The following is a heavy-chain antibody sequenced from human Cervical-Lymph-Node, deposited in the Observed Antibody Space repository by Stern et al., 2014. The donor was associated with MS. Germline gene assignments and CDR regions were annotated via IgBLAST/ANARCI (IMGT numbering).Heavy chain of an antibody. V-gene: IGHV3-33*01. CDR2: VWADGNNK. J-gene: IGHJ4*02. CDR3: TRDSTSRQFDC. CDR1: GFTFSNYG. Sequence: VQLVESGGGVVQPGRSLRLSCAASGFTFSNYGMHWVRQAPGKGLEWVAVVWADGNNKYYADSLKGRFTISRDNSKNTLYLQTNSLRGEDAAVYYCTRDSTSRQFDCWGQGTLVTVSS. D-gene: IGHD2-2*01.